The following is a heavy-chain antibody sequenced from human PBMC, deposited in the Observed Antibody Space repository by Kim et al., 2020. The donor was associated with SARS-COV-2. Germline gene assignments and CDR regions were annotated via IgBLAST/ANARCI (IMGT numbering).Heavy chain of an antibody. V-gene: IGHV3-11*05. D-gene: IGHD3-16*02. CDR3: ARDVDYDYVWGSYRPNWFDP. J-gene: IGHJ5*02. CDR2: ISSSSFT. Sequence: GESLRLSCAASGFTFSDYYMSWIRQAPGKGLEWVSYISSSSFTNYADSVKGRFTISRDNAKNSLYLQMNSLRAEDTAVYYCARDVDYDYVWGSYRPNWFDPWGQGTLVTVSS. CDR1: GFTFSDYY.